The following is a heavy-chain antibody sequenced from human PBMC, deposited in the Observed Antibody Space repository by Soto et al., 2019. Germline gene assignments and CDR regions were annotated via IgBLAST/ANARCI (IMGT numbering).Heavy chain of an antibody. V-gene: IGHV1-69*02. J-gene: IGHJ4*02. CDR1: CCTFSSYT. D-gene: IGHD5-18*01. CDR2: IIPILGIA. CDR3: AIGYRYSSDY. Sequence: HVQLVQSGAEVKKPGSSVKVSCKAACCTFSSYTISWVRKAHGQGLEWMGRIIPILGIANYAPKFQGRVTITADKSTSTAYMELSRLRSEDTALYYCAIGYRYSSDYWGQGTLVTVSS.